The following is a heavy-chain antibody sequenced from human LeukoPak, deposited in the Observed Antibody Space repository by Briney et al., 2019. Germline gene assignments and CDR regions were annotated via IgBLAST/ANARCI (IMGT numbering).Heavy chain of an antibody. J-gene: IGHJ3*02. CDR3: ATDLGYDLWSDYPGDAFDI. Sequence: SETLSLTCTVSGYSISSGYYWGWIRQPPGKGLEWIGRIYHSGSTYYNPSLKSRVTISVDTSKNQFSLKLSSVPAADTAVYYCATDLGYDLWSDYPGDAFDIWGQGTMVTVSS. CDR1: GYSISSGYY. CDR2: IYHSGST. D-gene: IGHD3-3*01. V-gene: IGHV4-38-2*02.